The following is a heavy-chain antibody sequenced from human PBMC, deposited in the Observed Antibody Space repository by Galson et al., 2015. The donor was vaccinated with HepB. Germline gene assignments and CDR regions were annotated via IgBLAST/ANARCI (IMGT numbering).Heavy chain of an antibody. J-gene: IGHJ4*02. Sequence: SLRLSCAAYGFTFSDYYMSWLRQAPGKGLEWVSYISSSSSYTNYADSVKGRFTISRDNAKNSLYLQMNSLRAEDTAVYYCARVPRAADPAAMVDYWGQGTLVTVSS. V-gene: IGHV3-11*06. CDR3: ARVPRAADPAAMVDY. CDR2: ISSSSSYT. D-gene: IGHD2-2*01. CDR1: GFTFSDYY.